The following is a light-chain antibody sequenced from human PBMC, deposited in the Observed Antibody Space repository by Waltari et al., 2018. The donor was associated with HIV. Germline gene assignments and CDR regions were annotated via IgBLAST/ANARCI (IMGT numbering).Light chain of an antibody. Sequence: DIQLTQSPSSLSVSVGDRVTITCRASQGINNYLAWYQQKPGKVPKLLIYAATALQSGVPSRFSGSGSGTDFTLTISSLQPEDVATYYCQNYNSAPFTFGPGTKVDIK. CDR3: QNYNSAPFT. J-gene: IGKJ3*01. V-gene: IGKV1-27*01. CDR2: AAT. CDR1: QGINNY.